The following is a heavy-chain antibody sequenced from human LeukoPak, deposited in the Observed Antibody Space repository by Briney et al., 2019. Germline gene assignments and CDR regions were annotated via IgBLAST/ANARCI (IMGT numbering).Heavy chain of an antibody. CDR2: INPNSGAT. Sequence: GASVKVSCKVSGYTFTRYNFHWVRQAPGQGLEWMGWINPNSGATNYAQKFQGRVTLTSDTSTSIAYMEVNGLRSDDTAVYSCVRGGGTSWFDYWGQGTPVTVSS. CDR3: VRGGGTSWFDY. V-gene: IGHV1-2*02. J-gene: IGHJ4*02. CDR1: GYTFTRYN. D-gene: IGHD6-13*01.